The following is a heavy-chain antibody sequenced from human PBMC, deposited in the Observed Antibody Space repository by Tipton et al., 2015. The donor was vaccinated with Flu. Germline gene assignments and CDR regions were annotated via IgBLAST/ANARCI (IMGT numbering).Heavy chain of an antibody. V-gene: IGHV4-39*07. D-gene: IGHD3-22*01. J-gene: IGHJ4*02. CDR3: ARDSPYDSSGYYSDY. CDR2: IFYSGSFSGGST. CDR1: GGSISSTYY. Sequence: LRLSCTVSGGSISSTYYWGWIRQPPGKGLEWIGSIFYSGSFSGGSTYYNPSLKSRVTISVDTSKNQFSLKLSSVTAADTAIYYCARDSPYDSSGYYSDYWGQGTQVTVSS.